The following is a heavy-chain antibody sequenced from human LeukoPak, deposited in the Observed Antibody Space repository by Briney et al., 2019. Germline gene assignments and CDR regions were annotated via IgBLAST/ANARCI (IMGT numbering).Heavy chain of an antibody. J-gene: IGHJ4*02. Sequence: GGSLRLSCVGSGFTFRSHAMSWVRQAPEKGLEFVSGIYENGGTTYYADSVKGRFSISRDNSKNTPYLQMDSLRGEDTAVYYCAKDFRIGYSAHFDYWGQGALVTVSS. D-gene: IGHD2-21*01. CDR2: IYENGGTT. CDR3: AKDFRIGYSAHFDY. CDR1: GFTFRSHA. V-gene: IGHV3-23*01.